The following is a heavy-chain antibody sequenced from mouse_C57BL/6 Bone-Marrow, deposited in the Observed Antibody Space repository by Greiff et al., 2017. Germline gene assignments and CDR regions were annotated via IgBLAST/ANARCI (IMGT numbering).Heavy chain of an antibody. V-gene: IGHV5-17*01. CDR3: ATTTVLDY. CDR1: GFTFSDYG. CDR2: ISSGSSTI. J-gene: IGHJ2*01. Sequence: EVKLMESGGGLVKPGGSLKLSCAASGFTFSDYGMHWVRQAPEKGLEWVAYISSGSSTIYYADTVKGRFTISRDNAKNTLFLQMTSLRSEDTAMYYCATTTVLDYWGQGTTLTVSS. D-gene: IGHD1-1*01.